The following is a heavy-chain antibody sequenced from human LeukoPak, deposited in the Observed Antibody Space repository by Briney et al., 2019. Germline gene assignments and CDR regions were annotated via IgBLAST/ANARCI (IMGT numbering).Heavy chain of an antibody. D-gene: IGHD3-22*01. CDR3: AKDGPVWGYYDSSGHFDY. J-gene: IGHJ4*02. CDR2: ISGSGSGT. V-gene: IGHV3-23*01. Sequence: GGSLRLSCAASGFTFSTYAMTWVRQAPGQGLEWVSSISGSGSGTYYADSVKGRFTISRDNSKNTLYLQMNSLRAEDTAVYYCAKDGPVWGYYDSSGHFDYWGQGTLVTVSS. CDR1: GFTFSTYA.